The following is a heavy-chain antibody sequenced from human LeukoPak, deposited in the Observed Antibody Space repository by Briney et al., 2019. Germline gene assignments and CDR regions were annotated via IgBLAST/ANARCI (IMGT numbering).Heavy chain of an antibody. CDR3: ARDLNFWRSYSTRGFDY. CDR2: ITTSSNYI. J-gene: IGHJ4*01. Sequence: PGGSLRLSCAASGFTFSSYSMTWVRQAPGKGLEWVSSITTSSNYIDYADSVKGRFTISRDNAKNSLYLQMNSRRAEDTAVYYCARDLNFWRSYSTRGFDYWGQGTLVTVSS. CDR1: GFTFSSYS. V-gene: IGHV3-21*01. D-gene: IGHD3-3*01.